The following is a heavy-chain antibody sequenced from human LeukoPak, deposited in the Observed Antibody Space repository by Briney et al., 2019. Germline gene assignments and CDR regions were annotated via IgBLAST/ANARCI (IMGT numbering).Heavy chain of an antibody. J-gene: IGHJ6*03. CDR2: ISYDGSNK. Sequence: GGSLRLSYAASGFTFSSYAMHWVRQAPGKGLEWVAVISYDGSNKYYADSVKGRFTISRDNSKNTLYLQMNSLRAEDTAVYYCARQAYYYDSSGYSYYYYMDVWGKGTTVTISS. CDR3: ARQAYYYDSSGYSYYYYMDV. D-gene: IGHD3-22*01. CDR1: GFTFSSYA. V-gene: IGHV3-30*04.